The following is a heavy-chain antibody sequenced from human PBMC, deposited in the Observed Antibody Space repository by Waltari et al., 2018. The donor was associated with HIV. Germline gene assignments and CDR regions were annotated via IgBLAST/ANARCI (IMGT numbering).Heavy chain of an antibody. V-gene: IGHV5-51*01. D-gene: IGHD3-22*01. Sequence: EVQLVQSGAEVKKPGESLKISCKGSGYSFTSHWNGWVRQLTGKGRQWMGIIYPGDSVTRYSPSCQGQVTISADKSISTAYLQWSSLKASDTAMYYCARQALPYYYDSSGYFSWAFDIWGQGTMVTVSS. CDR2: IYPGDSVT. CDR3: ARQALPYYYDSSGYFSWAFDI. J-gene: IGHJ3*02. CDR1: GYSFTSHW.